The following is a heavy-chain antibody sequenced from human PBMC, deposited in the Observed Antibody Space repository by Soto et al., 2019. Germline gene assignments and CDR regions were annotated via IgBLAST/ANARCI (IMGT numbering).Heavy chain of an antibody. CDR3: ATGFRYGFKV. CDR2: ISGPSIYI. Sequence: EVQLVESGGGLVKPGGSLRLSCVASGFTFSGYSINWVRKAAGKGLEWVSYISGPSIYIYYADSVKGRFTISRDNAKSAVYLQINSLRAEDTYVFYCATGFRYGFKVWGQRLTVSVSS. J-gene: IGHJ6*02. D-gene: IGHD3-9*01. V-gene: IGHV3-21*01. CDR1: GFTFSGYS.